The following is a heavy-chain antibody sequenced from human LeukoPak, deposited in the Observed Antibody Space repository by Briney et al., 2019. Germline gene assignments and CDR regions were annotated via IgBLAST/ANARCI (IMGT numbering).Heavy chain of an antibody. CDR1: GGSISSGDYS. V-gene: IGHV4-30-2*01. J-gene: IGHJ4*02. Sequence: SQTLSLTCAVSGGSISSGDYSWNWIRQPPGKGLEWIGYIYHSGYTYCNPSLKSRVTLSVDRSKTQFSLRLSSVTAADTAVYYCARTRSNGSGSESFFDYWGQGTLVTVSS. CDR2: IYHSGYT. D-gene: IGHD3-10*01. CDR3: ARTRSNGSGSESFFDY.